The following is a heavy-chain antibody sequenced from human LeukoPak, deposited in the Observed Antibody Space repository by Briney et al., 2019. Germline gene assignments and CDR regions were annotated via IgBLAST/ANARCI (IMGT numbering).Heavy chain of an antibody. CDR1: GFTFSSYS. J-gene: IGHJ6*02. CDR2: ISSSSSYI. CDR3: ARALSQLLFYYYYGMDV. D-gene: IGHD2-2*01. V-gene: IGHV3-21*01. Sequence: GGSLRLSCAASGFTFSSYSMNWVRQAPGKGLAWVSSISSSSSYIYYADSVKGRFTISRDNAKNSLYLQMNSLRAEDTAVYYCARALSQLLFYYYYGMDVWGQGTTVTVSS.